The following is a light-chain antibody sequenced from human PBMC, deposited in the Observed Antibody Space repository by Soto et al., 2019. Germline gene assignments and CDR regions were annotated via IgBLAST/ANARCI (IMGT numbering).Light chain of an antibody. Sequence: QSALTQPASVYGSPEQSITISCSGTSSDVGSYNLVSWYQQHPGKAPKLMIYEGSKRPSGVSNRFSGSKSGNTASLTISGLHAEDEADYYCCSYAGSSTYVVFGGGTKLTVL. V-gene: IGLV2-23*01. J-gene: IGLJ2*01. CDR3: CSYAGSSTYVV. CDR1: SSDVGSYNL. CDR2: EGS.